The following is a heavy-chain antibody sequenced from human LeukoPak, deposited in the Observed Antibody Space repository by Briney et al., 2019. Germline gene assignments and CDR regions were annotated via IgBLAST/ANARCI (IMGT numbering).Heavy chain of an antibody. D-gene: IGHD3-10*01. CDR3: ARDSGTTGEVKLDP. J-gene: IGHJ5*02. CDR1: GGSISSSSYY. Sequence: SETLSLTCTVSGGSISSSSYYWGWIRQPPGKGLEWIGSIYYSGSTYYNPSLKSRVTMSVDTSKNKFSLKLSSVTAADTAVYYCARDSGTTGEVKLDPWGQGTLVTVSS. V-gene: IGHV4-39*07. CDR2: IYYSGST.